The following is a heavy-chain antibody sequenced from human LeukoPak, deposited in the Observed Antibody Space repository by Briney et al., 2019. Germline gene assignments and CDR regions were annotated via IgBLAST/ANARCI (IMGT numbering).Heavy chain of an antibody. CDR3: ARSIAAAGTRESDY. Sequence: ASVKVSCKASGYTFTGYYMNWVRQAPGQGLEWMGWINPNSGGTNYAQKFQGRVTMTRDTSISTAYMELSRLRSDDTAVYYCARSIAAAGTRESDYWGQGTLVTVSS. D-gene: IGHD6-13*01. CDR1: GYTFTGYY. J-gene: IGHJ4*02. CDR2: INPNSGGT. V-gene: IGHV1-2*02.